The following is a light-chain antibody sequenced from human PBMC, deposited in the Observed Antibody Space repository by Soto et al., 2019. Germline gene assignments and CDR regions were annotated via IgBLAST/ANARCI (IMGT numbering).Light chain of an antibody. CDR2: EVS. J-gene: IGLJ2*01. CDR3: SSYTSSGTLV. Sequence: QSALTQPASVFGSPGQSITISCTGTTTDIRRYNYVSWYQHHPDKAPKLILYEVSNRPSGVSDRFSGSKSGTTASLTISGLQPEDEASYYCSSYTSSGTLVFGGGTKLTVL. CDR1: TTDIRRYNY. V-gene: IGLV2-14*01.